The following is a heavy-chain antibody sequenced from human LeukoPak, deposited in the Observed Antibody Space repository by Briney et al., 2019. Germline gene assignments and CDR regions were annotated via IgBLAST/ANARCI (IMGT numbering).Heavy chain of an antibody. CDR3: ARGGSRSGGSLRTFDS. CDR1: GYTFRSHN. J-gene: IGHJ4*02. CDR2: MRPDTGFT. Sequence: GASVKVSCKASGYTFRSHNINWVRQVSGHRLEWMGGMRPDTGFTGYAQKFRGRVTMTRDTSTNTSYMELSSLRSDDTAVYYCARGGSRSGGSLRTFDSWGQGTLVTVSS. D-gene: IGHD2-15*01. V-gene: IGHV1-8*01.